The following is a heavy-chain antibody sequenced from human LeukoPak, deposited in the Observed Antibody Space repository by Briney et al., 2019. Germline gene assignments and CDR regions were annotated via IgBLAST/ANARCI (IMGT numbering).Heavy chain of an antibody. CDR3: ARRRGGYGEGEFDY. CDR2: SGTT. CDR1: GGSISSYS. J-gene: IGHJ4*02. V-gene: IGHV4-4*09. D-gene: IGHD4-17*01. Sequence: SETLSLICTVSGGSISSYSWSWIRQPPGKGLEWIGSSGTTNYNPSLKSRVTISVDTSNDQFSLKMRSVTAADTAVYYCARRRGGYGEGEFDYWGQGTLVTVSA.